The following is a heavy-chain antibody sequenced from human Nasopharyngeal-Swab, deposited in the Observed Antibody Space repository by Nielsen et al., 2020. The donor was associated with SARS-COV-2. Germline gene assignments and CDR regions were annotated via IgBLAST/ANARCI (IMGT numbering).Heavy chain of an antibody. Sequence: ASVKISCKASGYTFTGYYMHWVRQAPGQGLEWMGRINPNSGGTNYAQKFQGRVTMTRDTSISTAYMELSRLRSDDTAVYYCARDLSLLWFGELIVGFDPWGQGTLVTVSS. CDR2: INPNSGGT. D-gene: IGHD3-10*01. CDR1: GYTFTGYY. CDR3: ARDLSLLWFGELIVGFDP. J-gene: IGHJ5*02. V-gene: IGHV1-2*06.